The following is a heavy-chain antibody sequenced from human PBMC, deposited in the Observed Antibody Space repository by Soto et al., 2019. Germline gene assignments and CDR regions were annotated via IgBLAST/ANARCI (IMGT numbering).Heavy chain of an antibody. CDR2: ISASGGST. D-gene: IGHD2-8*02. CDR1: GFTSSSCA. CDR3: ATPGLGTGRYFFHD. V-gene: IGHV3-23*01. J-gene: IGHJ4*02. Sequence: EVQLLDSGGGLVQPGGSLRLSCVASGFTSSSCAMRWVRQAPGKGLEWVSGISASGGSTYYAEPGNGRFTISRDNSKNTLYLQVNSLRAEDTAVYYCATPGLGTGRYFFHDWGQGSLVTVSS.